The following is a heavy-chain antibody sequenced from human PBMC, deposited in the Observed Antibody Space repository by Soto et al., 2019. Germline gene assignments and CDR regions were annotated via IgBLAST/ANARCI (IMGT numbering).Heavy chain of an antibody. CDR1: GFTFSTYA. CDR3: ARDYFEDF. V-gene: IGHV3-23*01. J-gene: IGHJ4*02. D-gene: IGHD3-22*01. Sequence: PGGSLRLSCVTSGFTFSTYAMTWVRQAPGKGLEWVSVISGSNNNTWYADSVKGRFTISRDNSKNTLYLQMSSLRAEDTAVYYCARDYFEDFWGQGTLVTVS. CDR2: ISGSNNNT.